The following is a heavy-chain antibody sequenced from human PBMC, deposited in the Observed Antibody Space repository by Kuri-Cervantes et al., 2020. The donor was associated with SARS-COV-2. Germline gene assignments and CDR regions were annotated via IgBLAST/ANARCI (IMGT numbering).Heavy chain of an antibody. CDR1: CYTFTSYG. CDR2: ISAYNGKT. Sequence: ASVKGSFEASCYTFTSYGICWVRQAPGQWLEWMGWISAYNGKTNYAQKLQDRVTMATDTSKSTAYMELRSLRSEDTAVYYCARGCSGGSCYGYFDYWGQGTLVTVSS. J-gene: IGHJ4*02. D-gene: IGHD2-15*01. V-gene: IGHV1-18*01. CDR3: ARGCSGGSCYGYFDY.